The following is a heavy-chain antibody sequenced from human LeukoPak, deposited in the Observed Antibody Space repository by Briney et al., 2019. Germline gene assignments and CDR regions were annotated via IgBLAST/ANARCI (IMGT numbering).Heavy chain of an antibody. CDR3: AKEVGYYDSSGSNWFDP. J-gene: IGHJ5*02. V-gene: IGHV3-23*01. CDR2: ISGSGGST. Sequence: GGSLRLSCTASGFSFSSYAMSWVRQAPGKGLEWVSAISGSGGSTYYADSVEGRFTISRDNSKNTLYLQMNSLRAEDTAVYYCAKEVGYYDSSGSNWFDPWGQGTLVTVSS. CDR1: GFSFSSYA. D-gene: IGHD3-22*01.